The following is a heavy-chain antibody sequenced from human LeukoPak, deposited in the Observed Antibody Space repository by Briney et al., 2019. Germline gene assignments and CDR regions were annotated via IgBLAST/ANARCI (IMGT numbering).Heavy chain of an antibody. D-gene: IGHD6-13*01. Sequence: ASVKVSCKASGYTFTSYAMHWVRQAPGQRLEWMGWINAGNGNTKYSQKFRGRVTITRDTSASTAYMELSSLRSEDTAVYYCVRSSSWYGSVFDIWGKGTMVTVFS. CDR2: INAGNGNT. V-gene: IGHV1-3*01. CDR3: VRSSSWYGSVFDI. J-gene: IGHJ3*02. CDR1: GYTFTSYA.